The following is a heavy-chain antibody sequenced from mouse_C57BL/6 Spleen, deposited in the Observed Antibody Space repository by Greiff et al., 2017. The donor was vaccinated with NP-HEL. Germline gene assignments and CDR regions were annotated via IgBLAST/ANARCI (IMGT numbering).Heavy chain of an antibody. Sequence: EVQVVESEGGLVQPGSSMKLSCTASGFTFSDYYMAWVRQVPEKGLEWVANINYDGSSTYYLDSLKSRFIISRDNAKNILYLQMSSLKSEDTATYYCARWTYDYDGFDYWGQGTTLTVSS. CDR3: ARWTYDYDGFDY. CDR1: GFTFSDYY. CDR2: INYDGSST. D-gene: IGHD2-4*01. V-gene: IGHV5-16*01. J-gene: IGHJ2*01.